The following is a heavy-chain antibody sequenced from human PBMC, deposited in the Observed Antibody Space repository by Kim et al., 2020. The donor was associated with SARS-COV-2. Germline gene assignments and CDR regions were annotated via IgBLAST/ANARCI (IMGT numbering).Heavy chain of an antibody. D-gene: IGHD2-2*02. Sequence: SETLSLTCAVSGGSISSSNWWSWVRQPPGKGLEWIGEIYHSGSTNYNPSLKSRVTISVDKSKNQFSLKLSSVTAADTAVYYCARAYCSSTSCYRGLGWYFDLWGRGTLVTVSS. V-gene: IGHV4-4*02. CDR1: GGSISSSNW. CDR3: ARAYCSSTSCYRGLGWYFDL. J-gene: IGHJ2*01. CDR2: IYHSGST.